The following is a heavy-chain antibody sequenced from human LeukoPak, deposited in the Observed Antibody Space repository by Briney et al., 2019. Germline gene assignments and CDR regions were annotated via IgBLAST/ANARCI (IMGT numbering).Heavy chain of an antibody. V-gene: IGHV1-69*05. CDR1: GYTFTSYA. Sequence: ASVKVSCKASGYTFTSYAMHWVRQAPGQGLEWMGGIIPIFGTANYAQKFQGRVTITTDESTSTAYMELSSLRSEDTAMYYCARAPNLGIVQQLGENWFDPWGQGTLVTVSS. D-gene: IGHD6-13*01. CDR3: ARAPNLGIVQQLGENWFDP. CDR2: IIPIFGTA. J-gene: IGHJ5*02.